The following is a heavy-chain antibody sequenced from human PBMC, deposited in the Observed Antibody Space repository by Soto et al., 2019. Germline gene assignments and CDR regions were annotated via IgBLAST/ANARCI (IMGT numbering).Heavy chain of an antibody. CDR2: IIPIFGTA. J-gene: IGHJ4*02. D-gene: IGHD2-8*01. CDR1: GGTFSGYA. V-gene: IGHV1-69*13. Sequence: ASVKVSCKASGGTFSGYAISWVRQAPGQGLEWVGGIIPIFGTANYAQKFQGRVTITADESTSTAYMELSSLRSEDTAVYYCARGVYSIRRWVYYFDYWGQGTLVTVSS. CDR3: ARGVYSIRRWVYYFDY.